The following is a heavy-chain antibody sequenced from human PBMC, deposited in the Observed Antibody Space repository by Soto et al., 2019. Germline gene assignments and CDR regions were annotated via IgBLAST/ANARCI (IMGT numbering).Heavy chain of an antibody. J-gene: IGHJ6*03. CDR3: ARVLGSGSYSGEGYMDV. CDR2: MNPNSGNT. D-gene: IGHD3-10*01. Sequence: ASVKVSCKASGYTFTSYDINWVRQATGQGLEWMGWMNPNSGNTGYAQKFQGRVTMTRNTSISTAYMELSSLRSEDTAVYYCARVLGSGSYSGEGYMDVWGKGTTVTVSS. V-gene: IGHV1-8*01. CDR1: GYTFTSYD.